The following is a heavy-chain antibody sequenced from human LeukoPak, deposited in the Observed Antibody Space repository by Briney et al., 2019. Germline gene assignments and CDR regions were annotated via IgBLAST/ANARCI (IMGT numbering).Heavy chain of an antibody. V-gene: IGHV4-30-2*01. D-gene: IGHD3-16*01. CDR2: IYHSGST. CDR3: ARLGRYDYFIDY. Sequence: SETLSLTCAVSGGSISSAGYSWSWIRQPPGKGLEWIGYIYHSGSTYYNSSLKSRVTISVDRSKNQFSLKPTSVTAADTAVYYCARLGRYDYFIDYWGQGTLVTVSS. CDR1: GGSISSAGYS. J-gene: IGHJ4*02.